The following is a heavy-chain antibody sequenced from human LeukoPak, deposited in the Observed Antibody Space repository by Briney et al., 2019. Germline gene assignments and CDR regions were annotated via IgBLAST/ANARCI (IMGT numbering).Heavy chain of an antibody. J-gene: IGHJ5*02. Sequence: SETLSLTCAVYGGSFSAYYWSWIRQPPGKGLEWIGEINHSGSTGYNPSLKSRVTISVDTSKNQFSLKLSSVTAADTAVYYCARGPEIQLLRSWGQGTLVTVSS. CDR3: ARGPEIQLLRS. V-gene: IGHV4-34*01. CDR2: INHSGST. D-gene: IGHD5-18*01. CDR1: GGSFSAYY.